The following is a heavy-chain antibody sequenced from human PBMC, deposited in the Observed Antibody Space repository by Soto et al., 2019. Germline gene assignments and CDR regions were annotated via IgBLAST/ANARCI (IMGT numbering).Heavy chain of an antibody. CDR2: IKSKTDGGPT. J-gene: IGHJ4*02. CDR3: TSHLALRGGPAADAYYFDD. CDR1: GFTFSNAC. V-gene: IGHV3-15*07. D-gene: IGHD2-15*01. Sequence: PGGSLRLSCAASGFTFSNACMNWVRQAPGKGLEWVGRIKSKTDGGPTDYAAPVKGRFTISRDDSKNTLYLQMNSLKTEDTAVYFCTSHLALRGGPAADAYYFDDWGQGTLVTVSS.